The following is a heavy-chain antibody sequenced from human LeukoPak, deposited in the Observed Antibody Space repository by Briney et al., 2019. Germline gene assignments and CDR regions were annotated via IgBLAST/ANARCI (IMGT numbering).Heavy chain of an antibody. CDR3: ARDKWGNGFGYCSSTSCHGPFDY. D-gene: IGHD2-2*03. CDR2: ISAYKGNT. Sequence: ASVKVSCKASGYTFTGYYMPWVRQAPGQGLEWMGWISAYKGNTNYAQKLQGRVTMTTDTSTSTAYMELRSLRSDDTAVYYCARDKWGNGFGYCSSTSCHGPFDYWGQGTLVTVSS. CDR1: GYTFTGYY. J-gene: IGHJ4*02. V-gene: IGHV1-18*04.